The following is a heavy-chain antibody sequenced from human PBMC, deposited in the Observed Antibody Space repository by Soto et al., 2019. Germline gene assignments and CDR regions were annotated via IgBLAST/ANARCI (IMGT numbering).Heavy chain of an antibody. CDR3: ARGGYSYGLSPSGTYGMDV. V-gene: IGHV4-31*03. Sequence: LSLTCTVSGGSISSGVYYWSWIRQHPGKGLEWIGYIYYSGSTYYNPSLKSRVSISVDTSKNQFSLKLSSVAAADTAVYYCARGGYSYGLSPSGTYGMDVWGQGTTVTVSS. CDR1: GGSISSGVYY. D-gene: IGHD5-18*01. CDR2: IYYSGST. J-gene: IGHJ6*02.